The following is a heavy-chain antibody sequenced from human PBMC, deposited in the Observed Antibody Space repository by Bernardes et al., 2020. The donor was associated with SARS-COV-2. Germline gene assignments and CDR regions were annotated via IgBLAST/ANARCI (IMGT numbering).Heavy chain of an antibody. CDR2: ISGPGRT. CDR3: AKELAYGSSWRDYSYYFGMDV. CDR1: GFTFSNYA. D-gene: IGHD6-13*01. J-gene: IGHJ6*02. V-gene: IGHV3-23*01. Sequence: GGSLRLSCAASGFTFSNYAMSWVRQAPGKGLEWVSDISGPGRTYYADSVKGRFTISRDNSKNTPYLEMNSLRAEDTAVYYCAKELAYGSSWRDYSYYFGMDVWGQGTTVTVSS.